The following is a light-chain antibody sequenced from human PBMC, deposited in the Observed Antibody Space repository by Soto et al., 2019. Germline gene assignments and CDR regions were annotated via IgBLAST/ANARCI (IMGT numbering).Light chain of an antibody. CDR2: RNT. CDR3: QAYDRSLSAVL. CDR1: SSNIGAGYA. Sequence: QSVLTQPPSVSGAPGQRVTISCTGTSSNIGAGYAVNWYQQLPGTAPKLLMYRNTNRPSGVPDRFSGSQSGTSASLAITGLQTEDEADYYCQAYDRSLSAVLFGGGTKLTVL. V-gene: IGLV1-40*01. J-gene: IGLJ2*01.